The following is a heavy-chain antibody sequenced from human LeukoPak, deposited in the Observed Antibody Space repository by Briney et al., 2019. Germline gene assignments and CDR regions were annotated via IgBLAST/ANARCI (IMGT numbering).Heavy chain of an antibody. J-gene: IGHJ4*02. CDR1: GFTFSPLG. D-gene: IGHD4-17*01. Sequence: PGGSLRLSCAASGFTFSPLGMSWVRQAPGRGLEWVSYISSGTSTTYYADSVKGRFTISRDNAKNSLYLQMNSLRDEDTAVYYCARGYGDPSPFDYWGQGTLVTVSS. CDR3: ARGYGDPSPFDY. CDR2: ISSGTSTT. V-gene: IGHV3-48*02.